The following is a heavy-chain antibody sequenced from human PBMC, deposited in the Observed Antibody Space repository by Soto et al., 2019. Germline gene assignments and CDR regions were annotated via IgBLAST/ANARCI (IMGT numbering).Heavy chain of an antibody. Sequence: LVQSGAEVKQPGASVKVSCEASGYTFTNFDISWVRQAPGQGLEWMGWISAYNRNTNYAQKFQGRVTMTTDTSTSTAYMELRSLRSDDTAVYYCAGDRSSSSLWGQGTLVTVSS. CDR3: AGDRSSSSL. CDR1: GYTFTNFD. D-gene: IGHD6-6*01. CDR2: ISAYNRNT. J-gene: IGHJ4*02. V-gene: IGHV1-18*01.